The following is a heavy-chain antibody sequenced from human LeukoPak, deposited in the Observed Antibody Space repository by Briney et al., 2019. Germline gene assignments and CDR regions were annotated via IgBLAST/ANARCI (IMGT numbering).Heavy chain of an antibody. Sequence: ASVKVSCKASGGTFSSYAISWVRQAPGQGLEWMGGIIPIFGTANYAQKFQGRVTITADESTSTAYMELSSLRSEDTAVYYCATRGYDSSGFDYWGQGTLVTVSS. J-gene: IGHJ4*02. D-gene: IGHD3-22*01. CDR3: ATRGYDSSGFDY. CDR1: GGTFSSYA. V-gene: IGHV1-69*01. CDR2: IIPIFGTA.